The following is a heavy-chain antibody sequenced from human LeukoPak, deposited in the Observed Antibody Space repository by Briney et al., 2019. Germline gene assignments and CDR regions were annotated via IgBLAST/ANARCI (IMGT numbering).Heavy chain of an antibody. Sequence: GGSLRLSCTASGLSFSGNYWHWVRQSPGKALEWVSIIYSDGKTLYTKSVKGRFTFSRDKSKNTFYLQMNRLRAEDTAVYFCTYGDYPLTYWGQGTLVTVSS. CDR2: IYSDGKT. V-gene: IGHV3-66*01. CDR3: TYGDYPLTY. J-gene: IGHJ4*02. D-gene: IGHD4-17*01. CDR1: GLSFSGNY.